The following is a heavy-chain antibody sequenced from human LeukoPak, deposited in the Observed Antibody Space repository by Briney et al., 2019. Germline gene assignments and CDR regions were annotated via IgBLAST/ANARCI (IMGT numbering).Heavy chain of an antibody. J-gene: IGHJ4*02. CDR2: ISYDGSNK. CDR1: GFTFSSYA. D-gene: IGHD3-16*02. V-gene: IGHV3-30-3*01. Sequence: QSGGSLRLSCAASGFTFSSYAMHWVRQAPGKGLEWVAVISYDGSNKYYADSVKGRFTISRDNSKNTLYLQMNSLRAEDTAVYYCAKEGQWVVIALLDYWGQGTLVTVSS. CDR3: AKEGQWVVIALLDY.